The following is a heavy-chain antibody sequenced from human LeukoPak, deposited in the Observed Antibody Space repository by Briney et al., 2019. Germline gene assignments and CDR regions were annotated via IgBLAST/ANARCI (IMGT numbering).Heavy chain of an antibody. Sequence: SETLSLTCSVSGDSISYFYWSWIRQAAGKGLEWIGRVASSGNTDYNASLKSRVTMSVDTSKNQFSLKLSSVTAADTAVYYCAREYCGGDCYRKRKYYFDYWGQGTLVTVSS. CDR2: VASSGNT. CDR3: AREYCGGDCYRKRKYYFDY. J-gene: IGHJ4*02. V-gene: IGHV4-4*07. D-gene: IGHD2-21*02. CDR1: GDSISYFY.